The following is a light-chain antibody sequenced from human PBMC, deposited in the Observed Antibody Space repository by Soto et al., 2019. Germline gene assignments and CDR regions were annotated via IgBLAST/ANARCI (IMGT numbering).Light chain of an antibody. CDR2: WAS. CDR1: QSVLYSSNNKNY. V-gene: IGKV4-1*01. Sequence: DIVMTQSPDSLAVSLGERATINCKSSQSVLYSSNNKNYLAWYQQKPGQPPKLLIYWASTRESGVPDRFSGSGSGTDFTLTISSLQAEDVAVYYCQQYDDLPITFGLGTRLDIK. J-gene: IGKJ5*01. CDR3: QQYDDLPIT.